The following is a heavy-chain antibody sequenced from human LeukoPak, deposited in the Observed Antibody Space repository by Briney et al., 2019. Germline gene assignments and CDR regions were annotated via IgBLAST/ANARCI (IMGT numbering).Heavy chain of an antibody. CDR2: TYYRSKWYN. J-gene: IGHJ4*02. CDR1: GDSVSRNSAA. V-gene: IGHV6-1*01. CDR3: AKEGEYYDSSGYCDY. Sequence: SQTLSLTCAISGDSVSRNSAAWNWIRQSPSRGLEWLGRTYYRSKWYNDYAESVASRITIKPDTSKNQFSLQMNSVTPEDTAVYYCAKEGEYYDSSGYCDYWGQGTLVTVSS. D-gene: IGHD3-22*01.